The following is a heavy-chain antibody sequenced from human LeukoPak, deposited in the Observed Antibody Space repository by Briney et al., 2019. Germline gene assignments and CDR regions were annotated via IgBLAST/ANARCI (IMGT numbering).Heavy chain of an antibody. CDR2: ISGSGGST. D-gene: IGHD3-10*01. CDR1: GFTFSSYA. V-gene: IGHV3-23*01. Sequence: GGSLRLSCAASGFTFSSYAMSWVRQAPGKGLEWVSAISGSGGSTYYADSVKGRFTISRDNSKNTPYLQMNSLRAEDTAVYYCASHGGSGSSNWFDPWGQGTLVTVSS. CDR3: ASHGGSGSSNWFDP. J-gene: IGHJ5*02.